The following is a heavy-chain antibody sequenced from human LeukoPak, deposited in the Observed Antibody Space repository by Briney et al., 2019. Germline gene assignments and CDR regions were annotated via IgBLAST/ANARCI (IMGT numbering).Heavy chain of an antibody. D-gene: IGHD2-15*01. CDR1: GGSISSSSYY. CDR3: ARHLNGYCSGGSCYEGWSDP. CDR2: IYYSGST. Sequence: SETLSLTCTVSGGSISSSSYYWGWIRQPPGKGLEWIGSIYYSGSTYYNPSLKSRVTISVDTSKNQFSLKLSSVTAADTAVYYCARHLNGYCSGGSCYEGWSDPWGQGALVTVSS. J-gene: IGHJ5*02. V-gene: IGHV4-39*01.